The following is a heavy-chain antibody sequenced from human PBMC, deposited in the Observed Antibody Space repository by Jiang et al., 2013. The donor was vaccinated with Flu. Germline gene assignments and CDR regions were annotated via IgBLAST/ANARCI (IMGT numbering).Heavy chain of an antibody. Sequence: GSGLVKPSETLSLTCNVAGGSISSYYWSWIRQPPGKGLEWIGYIYYSGSTNYNPSLKSRVTISVDTSKNQISLKLSSVTAADTAVYYCARVRRADSRLDAFDIWGQGTMVTVSS. CDR1: GGSISSYY. CDR3: ARVRRADSRLDAFDI. CDR2: IYYSGST. D-gene: IGHD2-21*01. V-gene: IGHV4-59*01. J-gene: IGHJ3*02.